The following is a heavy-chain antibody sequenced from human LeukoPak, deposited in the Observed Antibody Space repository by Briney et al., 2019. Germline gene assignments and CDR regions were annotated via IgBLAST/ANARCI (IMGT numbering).Heavy chain of an antibody. Sequence: GGSLRLSCAASGFTFSSYSMNWVRQAPGKGLEWVSSISSSSSYIYYADSVKGRFTISRDNAKNSLYLQMNSLRAEDTAVYYCARVEFDYYYYMDVWGKGTTATVSS. CDR2: ISSSSSYI. J-gene: IGHJ6*03. D-gene: IGHD3-10*01. V-gene: IGHV3-21*01. CDR1: GFTFSSYS. CDR3: ARVEFDYYYYMDV.